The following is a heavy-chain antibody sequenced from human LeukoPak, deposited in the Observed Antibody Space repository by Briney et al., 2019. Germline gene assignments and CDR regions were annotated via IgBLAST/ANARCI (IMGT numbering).Heavy chain of an antibody. CDR3: ARVVAYYYDLTNPPSTAFDI. V-gene: IGHV3-66*01. CDR2: IYSGGST. D-gene: IGHD3-22*01. CDR1: GFTFSSYA. Sequence: GGSLRLSCAASGFTFSSYAMSWVRQAPGKGLEWVSVIYSGGSTYYADSVKGRFTISRDNSKNTLYLQMNSLRAEDTAVYYCARVVAYYYDLTNPPSTAFDIWGQGTMVTVSS. J-gene: IGHJ3*02.